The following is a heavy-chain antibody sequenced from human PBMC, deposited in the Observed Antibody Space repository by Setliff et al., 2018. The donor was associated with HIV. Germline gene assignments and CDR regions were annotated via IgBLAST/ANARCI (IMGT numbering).Heavy chain of an antibody. Sequence: LSLTCAVYGTSLNTYYWTWIRYTPGRGLQWIGQIDHSGSTSYNPSLKSRVTLSVDASKNQFSLKVKSVTAADTATYYCAKKGRYYYGSGVTTDYFDDWGQGTPVTVSS. J-gene: IGHJ5*02. D-gene: IGHD3-10*01. CDR3: AKKGRYYYGSGVTTDYFDD. V-gene: IGHV4-34*01. CDR1: GTSLNTYY. CDR2: IDHSGST.